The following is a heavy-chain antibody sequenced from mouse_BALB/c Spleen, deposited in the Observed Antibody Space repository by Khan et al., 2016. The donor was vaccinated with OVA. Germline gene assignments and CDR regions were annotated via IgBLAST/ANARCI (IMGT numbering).Heavy chain of an antibody. J-gene: IGHJ2*01. CDR2: IWAGGST. V-gene: IGHV2-9*02. Sequence: QVQLKELGPGLVAPSQSLSITCTVTGFSLTSYAIHWIRQPPGKGLEWLGVIWAGGSTNYNSALMSRLSISKDNSKSQLFLKMNSLQTHDTATYYCARNREPDYFDYWGQGTTLTVSS. CDR3: ARNREPDYFDY. CDR1: GFSLTSYA.